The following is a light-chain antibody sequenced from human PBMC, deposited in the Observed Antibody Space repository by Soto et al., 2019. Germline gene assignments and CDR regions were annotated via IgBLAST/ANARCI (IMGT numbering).Light chain of an antibody. V-gene: IGKV1-5*03. Sequence: DIQMTQSPSTLSASVGDRVTITCRASQSIDSWLAWYQQEPGKAPKLLIYKASSLDRGVPSRFSGSGSGTAFTLTISSLQPDDFATYYCQQYNSYWTFGQGTKVEIK. CDR3: QQYNSYWT. CDR1: QSIDSW. CDR2: KAS. J-gene: IGKJ1*01.